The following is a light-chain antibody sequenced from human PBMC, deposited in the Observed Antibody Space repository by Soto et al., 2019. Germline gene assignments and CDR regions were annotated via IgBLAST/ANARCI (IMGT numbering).Light chain of an antibody. CDR1: TSNIGAGYD. CDR2: GDS. J-gene: IGLJ1*01. CDR3: QSYDNGVSASYV. V-gene: IGLV1-40*01. Sequence: QSVLTQPPSMSGAPGQRVTIACTGSTSNIGAGYDVHWYQQLPGTAPKLLIYGDSNRPSGVPDRFSGSKSGTSASLAITGLQAEYEADYYCQSYDNGVSASYVFGTGTKLTVL.